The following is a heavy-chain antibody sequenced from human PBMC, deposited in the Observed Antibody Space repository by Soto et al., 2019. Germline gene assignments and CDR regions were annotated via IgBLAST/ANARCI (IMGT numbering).Heavy chain of an antibody. CDR1: GFSLSNARMG. D-gene: IGHD3-3*01. CDR2: IFSNDEK. J-gene: IGHJ6*02. V-gene: IGHV2-26*01. CDR3: ARNLYYDFWSGYSDYYGMDV. Sequence: SGPTLVNPTETLTLTCTVSGFSLSNARMGVSWIRQPPGKALEWLAHIFSNDEKSYSTSLKSRLTISKDTSKSQVVLTMTNMDPVDTATYYSARNLYYDFWSGYSDYYGMDVWGQGTTVTVSS.